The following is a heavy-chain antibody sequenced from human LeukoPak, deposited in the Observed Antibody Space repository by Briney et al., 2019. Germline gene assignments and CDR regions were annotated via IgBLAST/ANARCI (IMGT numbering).Heavy chain of an antibody. CDR3: ARAGLGYCSSTSCYTGDFDY. J-gene: IGHJ4*02. D-gene: IGHD2-2*02. CDR1: GFTFSSYS. CDR2: ISSSSSYI. Sequence: GGSLRLSCAASGFTFSSYSMNWVRQAPGKGLEWVSSISSSSSYIYYADSVKGRFTISRDNVKNSLYLQMNSLRAEDTAVYYCARAGLGYCSSTSCYTGDFDYWGQGTLVTVSS. V-gene: IGHV3-21*01.